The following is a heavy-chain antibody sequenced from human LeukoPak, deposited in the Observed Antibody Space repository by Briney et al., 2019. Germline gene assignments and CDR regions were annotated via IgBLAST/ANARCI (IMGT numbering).Heavy chain of an antibody. V-gene: IGHV4-4*07. D-gene: IGHD1-26*01. CDR3: ARSKVWREPRFDY. J-gene: IGHJ4*02. CDR1: GDSVSFSY. Sequence: SETLSLTCAVSGDSVSFSYWSWIRQPAGKGLEWIGRIYTSGSTNYNPSLKSRVTMSVDTSKNQFSLKLSSVTAADTAVYYCARSKVWREPRFDYWGQGTLVTVSS. CDR2: IYTSGST.